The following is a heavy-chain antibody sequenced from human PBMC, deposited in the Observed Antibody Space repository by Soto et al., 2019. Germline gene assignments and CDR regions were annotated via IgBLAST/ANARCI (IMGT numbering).Heavy chain of an antibody. Sequence: QVQLVQSGAEVKKPGASVKVSCKASGYTFTSYYMHWVRQAPGQGLEWMGIINPSGGSTTYAQKFQGRVTMTKDTSTSTVYMELSSLRSEDTAVYYCARGLDYGEYGVWFDPWGQGTLVTVSS. CDR2: INPSGGST. CDR1: GYTFTSYY. D-gene: IGHD4-17*01. CDR3: ARGLDYGEYGVWFDP. V-gene: IGHV1-46*01. J-gene: IGHJ5*02.